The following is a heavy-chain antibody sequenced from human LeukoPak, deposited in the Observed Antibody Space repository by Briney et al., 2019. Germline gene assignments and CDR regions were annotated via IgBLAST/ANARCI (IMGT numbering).Heavy chain of an antibody. CDR1: GGSFSGYY. J-gene: IGHJ4*02. V-gene: IGHV4-34*01. CDR2: INHSGST. CDR3: ARGGFWGDFDY. D-gene: IGHD3-16*01. Sequence: PSETLSLTCAVYGGSFSGYYWSWIRQPPGKGLEWIGEINHSGSTNYNPSLKSRVTISVDTSKNQFSLKLSSVTAADTAVYYCARGGFWGDFDYWGQGTLVTVSS.